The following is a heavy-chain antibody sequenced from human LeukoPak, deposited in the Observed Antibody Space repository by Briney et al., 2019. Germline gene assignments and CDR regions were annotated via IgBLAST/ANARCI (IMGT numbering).Heavy chain of an antibody. V-gene: IGHV3-23*01. Sequence: PGGSLRLSCAASGFTFSSYAMSWVRQAPGKRLEWVSGISGSGGSTYYADSVKGRFTISRDNAKNSLYLQMNSLRAEDTAVYYCARVISTCSGGSCRSGAIDYWGQGTLVTVSS. CDR1: GFTFSSYA. J-gene: IGHJ4*02. CDR2: ISGSGGST. CDR3: ARVISTCSGGSCRSGAIDY. D-gene: IGHD2-15*01.